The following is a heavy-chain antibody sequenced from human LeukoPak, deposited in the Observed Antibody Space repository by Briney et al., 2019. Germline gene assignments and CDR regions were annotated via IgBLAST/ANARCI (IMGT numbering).Heavy chain of an antibody. J-gene: IGHJ4*02. CDR1: GYTLTELS. Sequence: ASVKVSCKVSGYTLTELSMHWVRQAPGKGLEWMGGFDPEDGETIYAQKFQGRVTMTEDTSTDTAYMELNSLRAEDTAVYYCARNHHTLDYDYVWGSYRYEYYFDYWGQGTLVTVSS. D-gene: IGHD3-16*02. CDR2: FDPEDGET. V-gene: IGHV1-24*01. CDR3: ARNHHTLDYDYVWGSYRYEYYFDY.